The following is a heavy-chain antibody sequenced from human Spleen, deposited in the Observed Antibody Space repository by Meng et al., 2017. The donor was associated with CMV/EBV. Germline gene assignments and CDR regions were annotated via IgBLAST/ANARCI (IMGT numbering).Heavy chain of an antibody. D-gene: IGHD6-13*01. Sequence: GGSLRLSCTASGFTFSSYVMHWVRQAPGKGLEWVALMWYDGTNKYYADSVKGRFTISRDNSQNTLYLQMNSLRVEDTAVYYCASSIAATGDYWGQGTLVTVSS. CDR2: MWYDGTNK. J-gene: IGHJ4*02. CDR3: ASSIAATGDY. CDR1: GFTFSSYV. V-gene: IGHV3-33*01.